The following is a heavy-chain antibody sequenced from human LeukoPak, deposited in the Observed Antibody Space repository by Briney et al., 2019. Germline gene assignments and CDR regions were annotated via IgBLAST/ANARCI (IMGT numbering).Heavy chain of an antibody. CDR3: ARDSLDMVRGQSYYYGMDV. Sequence: GGSLRLSCAASGFTFSNAWMNWVRQAPGKGLEWVGRIKSKADGGTTDYAAPVKGRFTISRDDSKNTLYLQMNSLRAEDTAVYYCARDSLDMVRGQSYYYGMDVWGQGTTVTVSS. CDR1: GFTFSNAW. CDR2: IKSKADGGTT. V-gene: IGHV3-15*01. D-gene: IGHD3-10*01. J-gene: IGHJ6*02.